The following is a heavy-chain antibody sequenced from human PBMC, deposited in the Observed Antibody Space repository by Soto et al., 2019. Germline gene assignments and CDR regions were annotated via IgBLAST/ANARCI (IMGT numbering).Heavy chain of an antibody. CDR2: IYYSGGT. D-gene: IGHD3-16*01. V-gene: IGHV4-31*03. CDR1: GGSIRNVNYY. J-gene: IGHJ4*02. CDR3: ARERGHGVDS. Sequence: QMQLQESGPGLVKPSQTLSLTCNVSGGSIRNVNYYWSWIRHVPGKGLEWVGYIYYSGGTHYNPSLKTRLTISVDTSQNQFSLKLNSVTAADTAVYYSARERGHGVDSWCQGALVTVSS.